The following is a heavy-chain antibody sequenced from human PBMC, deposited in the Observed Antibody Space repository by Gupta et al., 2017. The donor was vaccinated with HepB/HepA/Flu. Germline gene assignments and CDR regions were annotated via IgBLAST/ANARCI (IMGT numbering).Heavy chain of an antibody. D-gene: IGHD3-3*01. Sequence: QITLKESGPTLVKPTQTLTLTCTFSGFSLSTSRVGVGWIRQPPGKALEWLALIYWNDDKQYSPSLKSRLIITKDTSKNQVVRTMTNMDSVDTATYYCAHRPAANFLGPPNYYFDYWGQGTLVTVSS. CDR2: IYWNDDK. CDR1: GFSLSTSRVG. V-gene: IGHV2-5*01. CDR3: AHRPAANFLGPPNYYFDY. J-gene: IGHJ4*02.